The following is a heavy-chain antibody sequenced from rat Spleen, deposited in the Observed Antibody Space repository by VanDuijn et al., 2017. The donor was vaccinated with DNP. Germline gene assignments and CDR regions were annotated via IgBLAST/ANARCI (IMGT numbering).Heavy chain of an antibody. V-gene: IGHV5-31*01. CDR3: TRKYTTDYYWYFDF. CDR1: GFIFNNYW. D-gene: IGHD1-6*01. CDR2: ITNTGGST. Sequence: EVQLVESGGGPVQPGRSLKLSCVASGFIFNNYWMTWIRQAPGKGLEWVASITNTGGSTYYQDSVRDRFTISRDNAKSTLYLQMNSLSSEDTATYYCTRKYTTDYYWYFDFWGPGNMVTVSS. J-gene: IGHJ1*01.